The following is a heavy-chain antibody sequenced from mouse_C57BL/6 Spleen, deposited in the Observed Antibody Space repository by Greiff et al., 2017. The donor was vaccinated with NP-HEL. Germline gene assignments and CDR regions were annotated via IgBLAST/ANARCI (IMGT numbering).Heavy chain of an antibody. CDR2: IDPEDGET. V-gene: IGHV14-2*01. CDR3: AGRGYGAMDG. D-gene: IGHD2-14*01. CDR1: GFTFTDYY. J-gene: IGHJ4*01. Sequence: EVKLMESGAELVKPGASVKLSCTASGFTFTDYYMHWVKQRPEQGLEWIGRIDPEDGETKYAPKFQGKATITADTSSNTAYLQLSSLTSEDTVVYCCAGRGYGAMDGWGQGTSVTVSS.